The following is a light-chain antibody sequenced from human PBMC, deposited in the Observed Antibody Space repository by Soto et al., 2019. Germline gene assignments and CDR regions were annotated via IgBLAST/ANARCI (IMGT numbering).Light chain of an antibody. CDR2: GAS. Sequence: ENVLTHSPGTLXXSXXXXAXXXCXASQGVSNDYLAWHQQRPGQAPRLLIFGASNRATGVPDRFTGSASGTDFTLTISRLQPEDFALYFCQQYASSPVTFGGGTKVDIK. J-gene: IGKJ4*01. CDR1: QGVSNDY. CDR3: QQYASSPVT. V-gene: IGKV3-20*01.